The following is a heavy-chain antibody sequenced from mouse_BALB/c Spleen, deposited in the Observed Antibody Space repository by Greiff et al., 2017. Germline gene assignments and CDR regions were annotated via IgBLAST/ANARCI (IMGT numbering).Heavy chain of an antibody. D-gene: IGHD1-2*01. CDR1: GFTFSSFG. J-gene: IGHJ2*01. CDR2: ISSGSSTI. V-gene: IGHV5-17*02. CDR3: ARESITTADY. Sequence: EVQRVESGGGLVQPGGSRKLSCAASGFTFSSFGMHWVRQAPEKGLEWVAYISSGSSTIYYADTVKGRFTISRDNPKNTLFLQMTSLRSEDTAMYYCARESITTADYWGQGTTLTVSS.